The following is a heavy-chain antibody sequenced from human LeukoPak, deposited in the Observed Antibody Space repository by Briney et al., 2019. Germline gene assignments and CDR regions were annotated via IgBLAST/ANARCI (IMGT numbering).Heavy chain of an antibody. V-gene: IGHV1-18*01. CDR2: ISAYNGNT. J-gene: IGHJ6*03. D-gene: IGHD3-10*01. CDR1: GYTSTSYG. CDR3: ARGEGSGSYYYYMDV. Sequence: ASVKVSCKASGYTSTSYGISWVRQAPGHGLEWMGWISAYNGNTNYAQKLQGRVTMTTDTSTSTAYMELRSLRSDDTAVYYCARGEGSGSYYYYMDVWGKGTTVTVSS.